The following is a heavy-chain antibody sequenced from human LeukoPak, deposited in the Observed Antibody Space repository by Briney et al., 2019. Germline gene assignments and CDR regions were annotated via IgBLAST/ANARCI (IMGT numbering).Heavy chain of an antibody. J-gene: IGHJ4*02. V-gene: IGHV4-59*01. CDR3: AGGGQWLAFDS. D-gene: IGHD6-19*01. Sequence: PSETLSLTCSVSGGSISSYYWSWNRQPPGKGLEWIGCLYHSGTTTYNPSLKSRITISVDTSRNQFSLKLNSMAAADTALYFCAGGGQWLAFDSWGQGTLVTVSS. CDR2: LYHSGTT. CDR1: GGSISSYY.